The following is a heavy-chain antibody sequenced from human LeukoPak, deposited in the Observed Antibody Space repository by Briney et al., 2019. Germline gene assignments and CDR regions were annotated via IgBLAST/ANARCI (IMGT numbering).Heavy chain of an antibody. CDR3: ARQGNGDLYYFDY. D-gene: IGHD4-17*01. Sequence: SETLSLTCTVSGGSISSYYWSWIRQPPGKGLEWIGYIYYSGSTKYNPSLKSQITISVDTSKNQFSLKLSSVTAADTAMYYCARQGNGDLYYFDYWGQGTLVTVSS. CDR1: GGSISSYY. CDR2: IYYSGST. V-gene: IGHV4-59*08. J-gene: IGHJ4*02.